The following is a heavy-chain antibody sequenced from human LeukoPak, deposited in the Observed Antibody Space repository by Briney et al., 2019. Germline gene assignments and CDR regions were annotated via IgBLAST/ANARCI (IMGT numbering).Heavy chain of an antibody. V-gene: IGHV1-2*02. CDR1: GYPFTGYY. D-gene: IGHD5-18*01. J-gene: IGHJ4*02. CDR2: INPNSGGT. CDR3: ARDWGYSYGPALDY. Sequence: ASLKVSCKASGYPFTGYYMHWVRQAPEQGLEWMGLINPNSGGTNYAQKFQGRVTMTRDTSISTAYMELSRLRSDDTAVYYCARDWGYSYGPALDYWGQGTLVTVSS.